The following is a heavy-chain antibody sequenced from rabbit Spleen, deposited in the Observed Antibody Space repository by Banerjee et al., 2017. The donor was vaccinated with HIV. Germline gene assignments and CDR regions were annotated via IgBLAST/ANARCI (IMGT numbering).Heavy chain of an antibody. Sequence: QEQLVESGGGLVQPEGSLTLTCTASGFSFSSSYWICWVRQAPGKGLEWIACIDTGDGDTDYANWPKGRFTISKTSSTTVTLQMTRLTAADTATYFCARDAGTSFSTYGMDVWGPGTLVTVS. J-gene: IGHJ6*01. CDR1: GFSFSSSYW. CDR3: ARDAGTSFSTYGMDV. CDR2: IDTGDGDT. V-gene: IGHV1S45*01. D-gene: IGHD8-1*01.